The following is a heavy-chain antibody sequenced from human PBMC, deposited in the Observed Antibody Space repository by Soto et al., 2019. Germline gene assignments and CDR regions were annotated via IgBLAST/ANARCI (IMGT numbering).Heavy chain of an antibody. D-gene: IGHD3-3*01. CDR2: INAGNGNT. V-gene: IGHV1-3*01. CDR1: GYTLTSYA. J-gene: IGHJ3*02. CDR3: ARTYYDFWRVRAFDI. Sequence: ASVKVSCKASGYTLTSYAMHWVRQAPGQRLEWMGWINAGNGNTKYSQKFQGRVTITRDTSASTAYMELSSLRSEDTAVYYCARTYYDFWRVRAFDIWGQGTMVTVSS.